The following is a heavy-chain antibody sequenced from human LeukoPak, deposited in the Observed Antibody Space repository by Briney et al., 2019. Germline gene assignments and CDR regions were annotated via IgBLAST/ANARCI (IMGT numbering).Heavy chain of an antibody. CDR1: GGSISSGDYY. Sequence: SQTLSLTCTVSGGSISSGDYYWSWIRQPPGKGLEWIGEINHSGSTNYNPSLKSRVTISVDTSKNQFSLKLSSVTAADTAVYYCARGGTTYDYWGQGTLVTVSS. J-gene: IGHJ4*02. V-gene: IGHV4-30-4*01. D-gene: IGHD1-1*01. CDR3: ARGGTTYDY. CDR2: INHSGST.